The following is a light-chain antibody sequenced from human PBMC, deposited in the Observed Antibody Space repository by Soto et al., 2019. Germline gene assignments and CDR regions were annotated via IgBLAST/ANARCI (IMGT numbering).Light chain of an antibody. CDR3: QQYHSFSFT. J-gene: IGKJ2*01. CDR2: DVF. V-gene: IGKV1-5*01. CDR1: QSITYW. Sequence: DIRMTQSPSSLSASVGDRVTITCRASQSITYWLAWYQQKPGRAPKLLLYDVFNLQSGVPSRFSGSGSGTEFTLTISSLQPDDSSTYYCQQYHSFSFTCGQGTKLEIK.